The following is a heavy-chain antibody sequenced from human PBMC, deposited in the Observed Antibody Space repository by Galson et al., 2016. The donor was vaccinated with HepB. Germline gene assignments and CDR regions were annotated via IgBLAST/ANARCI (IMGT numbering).Heavy chain of an antibody. J-gene: IGHJ4*02. Sequence: SLRLSCAASGFIFSSYAMHWVRQAPGKGLEWVAFVSYNGRQKEVIDSVKGRFTVSRDNSRNTLYLQMNSLRPDDTAVYYCAKDQISGAPDSFDYWGQGTLVTVSS. D-gene: IGHD3-10*01. V-gene: IGHV3-30*04. CDR2: VSYNGRQK. CDR1: GFIFSSYA. CDR3: AKDQISGAPDSFDY.